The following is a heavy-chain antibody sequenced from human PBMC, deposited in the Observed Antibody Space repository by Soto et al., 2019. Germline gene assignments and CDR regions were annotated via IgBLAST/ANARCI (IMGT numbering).Heavy chain of an antibody. CDR1: GFTFSSYG. CDR3: AKDLSSGWYFDY. V-gene: IGHV3-30*18. D-gene: IGHD6-19*01. CDR2: ISYDGSNK. J-gene: IGHJ4*02. Sequence: QVQLVESGGGVVQPGRSLRLSCAASGFTFSSYGMHWVRQAPGKGLEWVAVISYDGSNKYYADSVKGRFTISRDNSKNTPYLQMNSPRAEDTAVYYCAKDLSSGWYFDYWGQGTLVTVSS.